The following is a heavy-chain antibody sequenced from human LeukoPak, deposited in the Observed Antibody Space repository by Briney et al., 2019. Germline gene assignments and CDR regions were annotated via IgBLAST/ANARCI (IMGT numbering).Heavy chain of an antibody. CDR3: ARVWGSGSFVLYFDY. D-gene: IGHD3-10*01. CDR1: GGSISSGSYY. Sequence: SETLSLTCTVSGGSISSGSYYWSWIRQPAGKGLEWIGRIYTSGSTNYNPSLKSRVTISVDTSKNQFSLKLSSVTAADTAVYYCARVWGSGSFVLYFDYWGQGTLVTVSS. CDR2: IYTSGST. J-gene: IGHJ4*02. V-gene: IGHV4-61*02.